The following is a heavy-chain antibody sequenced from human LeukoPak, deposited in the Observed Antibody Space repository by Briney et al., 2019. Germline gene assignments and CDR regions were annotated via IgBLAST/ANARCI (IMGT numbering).Heavy chain of an antibody. CDR1: GGSFSGYY. CDR3: ARGEVVLRYFDWLPQVHDAFDI. D-gene: IGHD3-9*01. J-gene: IGHJ3*02. Sequence: SETLSLTCAVYGGSFSGYYRSWIRQPPGKGLEWIGEINHSGSTNYNPSLKSRVTISVDTSKNQFSLKLSSVTAADTAVYYCARGEVVLRYFDWLPQVHDAFDIWGQGTMVTVSS. V-gene: IGHV4-34*01. CDR2: INHSGST.